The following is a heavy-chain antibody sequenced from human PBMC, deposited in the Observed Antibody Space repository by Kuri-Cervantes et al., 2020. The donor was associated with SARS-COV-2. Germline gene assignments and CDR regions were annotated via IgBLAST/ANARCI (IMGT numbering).Heavy chain of an antibody. V-gene: IGHV1-69*04. D-gene: IGHD5-18*01. CDR1: GGTFSSYA. Sequence: SVKVSCKASGGTFSSYAISWVRQAPGQGLEWMGRIIPILGIANYAQKFQGRVTITADKSTSTAYMELSSLRSEDTAVYYCARDHMDTAMVFDYWGQGTLVTVYS. CDR2: IIPILGIA. CDR3: ARDHMDTAMVFDY. J-gene: IGHJ4*02.